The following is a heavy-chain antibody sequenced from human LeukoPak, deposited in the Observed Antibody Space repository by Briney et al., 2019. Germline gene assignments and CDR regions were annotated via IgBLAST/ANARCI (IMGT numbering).Heavy chain of an antibody. Sequence: PGGSLRLSCAASGFTFSSYAMSWVRQAPGKGLEWVSAISGSGGSTYYADSVKGRFTISRDNSKNMLYLQMNSLRAEDTAVYYCAKDGQWELLLEFDYWGQGTLVTVSS. D-gene: IGHD1-26*01. J-gene: IGHJ4*02. CDR1: GFTFSSYA. CDR2: ISGSGGST. CDR3: AKDGQWELLLEFDY. V-gene: IGHV3-23*01.